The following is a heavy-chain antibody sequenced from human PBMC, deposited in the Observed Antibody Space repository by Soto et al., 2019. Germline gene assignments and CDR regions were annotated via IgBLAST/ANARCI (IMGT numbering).Heavy chain of an antibody. CDR3: AKEVWSGPMDV. CDR1: GFTCSSYG. CDR2: ISYDGSNK. V-gene: IGHV3-30*18. J-gene: IGHJ6*04. Sequence: QVQLVESGGGVVQPGRSLRLSCAASGFTCSSYGMHWVRQAPGKGLEWVAVISYDGSNKYYADSVKGRFTISRDNSKNTLYLQMNSLGAEDTAVYYCAKEVWSGPMDVWGKGTTVTVSS. D-gene: IGHD3-3*01.